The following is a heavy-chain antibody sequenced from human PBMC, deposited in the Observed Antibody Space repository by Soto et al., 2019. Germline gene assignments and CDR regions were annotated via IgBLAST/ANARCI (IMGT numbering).Heavy chain of an antibody. V-gene: IGHV3-53*01. CDR3: ARHYSAMGV. CDR2: IYSDNNT. CDR1: GFTVSSDS. J-gene: IGHJ6*02. Sequence: GGDLIQPGGSLRLSCAASGFTVSSDSMTWDRQAPGKGLEWISIIYSDNNTDYADSVKGRFSISRDTSKNILYLQMNSLRAEDTAEYYCARHYSAMGVWGQGTTVTVSS.